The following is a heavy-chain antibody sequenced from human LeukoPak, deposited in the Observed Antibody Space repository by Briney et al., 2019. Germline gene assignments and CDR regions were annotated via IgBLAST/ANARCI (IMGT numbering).Heavy chain of an antibody. Sequence: ASVKVSCKASGYTFTGYYMHWVRQAPGQGLEWMGWINPNSGGTNYAQKFQGWVTMTRDTSISTAYMELSRLRSDDTAVYYCARGRGIVGATVAFDIWGQGTMVTVSS. CDR2: INPNSGGT. CDR3: ARGRGIVGATVAFDI. V-gene: IGHV1-2*04. CDR1: GYTFTGYY. J-gene: IGHJ3*02. D-gene: IGHD1-26*01.